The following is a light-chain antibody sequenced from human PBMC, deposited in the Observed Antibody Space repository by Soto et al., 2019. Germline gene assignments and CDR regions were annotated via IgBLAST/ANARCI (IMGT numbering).Light chain of an antibody. CDR1: SSDVGGYNF. CDR2: EVS. CDR3: CSYAGSSNVV. V-gene: IGLV2-23*02. J-gene: IGLJ2*01. Sequence: QSALTQPASVSGSPGQSITISCTGTSSDVGGYNFVSWYQQHPGKAPKLMIYEVSKRPSGVSNRFSGSKSGNTASLTISGLQAEDEADYYCCSYAGSSNVVFGGGTKLTVL.